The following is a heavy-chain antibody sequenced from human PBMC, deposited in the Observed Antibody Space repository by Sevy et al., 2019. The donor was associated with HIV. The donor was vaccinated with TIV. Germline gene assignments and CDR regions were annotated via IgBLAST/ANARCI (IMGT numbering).Heavy chain of an antibody. CDR1: GGSFSGYY. Sequence: SETLSLTCAVYGGSFSGYYWSWIRQPPGKGLEWIGEINHSGSTNYNPSLKSRVTISVDTSKNQFSLKLSSVTAADTAVYYCARVRDYSNYAPYYYYSGMDVWGQGTTVTVSS. CDR2: INHSGST. V-gene: IGHV4-34*01. CDR3: ARVRDYSNYAPYYYYSGMDV. D-gene: IGHD4-4*01. J-gene: IGHJ6*02.